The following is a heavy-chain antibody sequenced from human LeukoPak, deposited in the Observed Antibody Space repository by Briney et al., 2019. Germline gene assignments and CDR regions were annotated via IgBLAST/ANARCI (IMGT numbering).Heavy chain of an antibody. J-gene: IGHJ3*02. Sequence: PSETLSLTCTVSGGSISSSISYWDWIRQAPGKGLEWIGNIYYSGRTYYNPSLKSRVTISVDTSKNQFFLKLSSVTAADTAVYYCARRLPGRGAFDIWGQGTMVTVSS. CDR1: GGSISSSISY. CDR2: IYYSGRT. V-gene: IGHV4-39*01. D-gene: IGHD2-2*01. CDR3: ARRLPGRGAFDI.